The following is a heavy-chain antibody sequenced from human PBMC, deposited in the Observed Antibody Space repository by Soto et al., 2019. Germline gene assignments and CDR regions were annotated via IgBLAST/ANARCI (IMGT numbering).Heavy chain of an antibody. CDR1: GGSFSGYY. D-gene: IGHD4-17*01. V-gene: IGHV4-34*01. CDR2: INHSGST. Sequence: SETLSLTSAVYGGSFSGYYWSWIRQPPGKGLEWIGEINHSGSTNYNPSLKSRVTISVDTSKNQFSLKLSSVTAADTAVYYCARSAGSYGDYDYWGQGTLVTVSS. CDR3: ARSAGSYGDYDY. J-gene: IGHJ4*02.